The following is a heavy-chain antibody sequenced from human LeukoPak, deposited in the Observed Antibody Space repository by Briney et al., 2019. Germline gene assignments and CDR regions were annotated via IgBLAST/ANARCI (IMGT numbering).Heavy chain of an antibody. V-gene: IGHV3-74*01. CDR1: GFTFSSYW. CDR3: ARYQYSYGSVDY. D-gene: IGHD5-18*01. CDR2: IYSDGSST. J-gene: IGHJ4*02. Sequence: GGALRLSCAASGFTFSSYWMHWVRPAPGKGLGWVSRIYSDGSSTSYADSVKGRFTISRDNAKNTLFLQVNRVSPWDPAVYYCARYQYSYGSVDYWGQGTLVPVSS.